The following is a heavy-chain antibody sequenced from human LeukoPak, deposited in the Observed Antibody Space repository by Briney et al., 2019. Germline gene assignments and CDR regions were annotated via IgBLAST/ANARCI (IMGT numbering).Heavy chain of an antibody. J-gene: IGHJ3*02. V-gene: IGHV3-30*03. Sequence: GGSLRLSCAASGFTFSNYGMHWVRQAPGKGLEWVALISFDESSEYYADPVKGRFSISRDNAKNSLYLQMNSLRAEDTAVYYCARDLAIYSSGWYAAFDIWGQGTMVTVSS. CDR2: ISFDESSE. D-gene: IGHD6-19*01. CDR3: ARDLAIYSSGWYAAFDI. CDR1: GFTFSNYG.